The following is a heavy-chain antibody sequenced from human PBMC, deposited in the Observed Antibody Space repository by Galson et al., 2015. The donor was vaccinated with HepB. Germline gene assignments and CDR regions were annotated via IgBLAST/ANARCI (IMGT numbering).Heavy chain of an antibody. CDR3: ARLRDILTGYLFDY. CDR2: IYYSGST. Sequence: SETLSLTCTVSGGSISSYYWSWIRQPPGKGLEWIGYIYYSGSTNYNPSLKSRVTISVDTSKNQFSLKLSSVTAADTAVYYCARLRDILTGYLFDYWGQGTLVTVSS. D-gene: IGHD3-9*01. CDR1: GGSISSYY. V-gene: IGHV4-59*08. J-gene: IGHJ4*02.